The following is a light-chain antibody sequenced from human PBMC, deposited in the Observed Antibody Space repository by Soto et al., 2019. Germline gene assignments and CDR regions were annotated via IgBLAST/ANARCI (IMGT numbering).Light chain of an antibody. CDR1: SSDVGTYNY. V-gene: IGLV2-14*03. CDR2: DVS. J-gene: IGLJ2*01. Sequence: QSALTQPASVSGSPGQSITISCTGTSSDVGTYNYVSWYQQHPGKAPKLMIYDVSNRPSGVSDRFSGSNSGNTASLTISGLQAEDEADYYCSSYTSSSTSVVFGGGNKVTVL. CDR3: SSYTSSSTSVV.